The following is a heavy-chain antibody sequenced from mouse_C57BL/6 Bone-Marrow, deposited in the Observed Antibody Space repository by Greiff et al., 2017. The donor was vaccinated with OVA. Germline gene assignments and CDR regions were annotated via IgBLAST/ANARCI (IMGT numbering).Heavy chain of an antibody. J-gene: IGHJ2*01. D-gene: IGHD2-12*01. CDR1: GYTFPSYW. CDR2: IHPTNGGT. V-gene: IGHV1-74*01. Sequence: QVQLQQPGAELVKPGASVKVSCKASGYTFPSYWMHWVKQRPGQGLEWIGRIHPTNGGTNYNQKFKGKATLTVAKSYSTAYMQLSSLTSEDSAVYVVSTSDNDNSYYFDYWGQGHALSVS. CDR3: STSDNDNSYYFDY.